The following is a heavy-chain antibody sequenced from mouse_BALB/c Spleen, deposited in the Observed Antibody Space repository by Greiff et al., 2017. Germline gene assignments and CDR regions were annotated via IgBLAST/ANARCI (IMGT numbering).Heavy chain of an antibody. CDR1: GFAFSSYD. Sequence: EVQLVESGGGLVKPGGSLKLSCAASGFAFSSYDMSWVRQTPEKRLEWVAYISSGGGSTYYPDTVKGRFTISRDNAKNTLYLQMSSLKSEDTAMYYCARHGSSHYFDYWGQGTTLTVSS. D-gene: IGHD1-1*01. CDR3: ARHGSSHYFDY. V-gene: IGHV5-12-1*01. CDR2: ISSGGGST. J-gene: IGHJ2*01.